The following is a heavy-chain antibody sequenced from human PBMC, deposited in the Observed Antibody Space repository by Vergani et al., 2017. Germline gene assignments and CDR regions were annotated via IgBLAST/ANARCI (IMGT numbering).Heavy chain of an antibody. Sequence: QITLKESGPTLVKPTQTLTLTCTFSGFSLNTRGVSVAWIRQPPGKALDWLALIYWNDDQHYSPSLNNRVTITKDTSKNQVVLTMTNMDYVDTGTYYCVYRKTECGTNGCFHPFYYYYYMDVWGKGTTVTVSS. D-gene: IGHD1-7*01. CDR2: IYWNDDQ. CDR1: GFSLNTRGVS. V-gene: IGHV2-5*04. J-gene: IGHJ6*03. CDR3: VYRKTECGTNGCFHPFYYYYYMDV.